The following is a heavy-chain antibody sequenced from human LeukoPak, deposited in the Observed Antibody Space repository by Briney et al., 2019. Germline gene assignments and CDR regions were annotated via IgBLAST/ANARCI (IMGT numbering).Heavy chain of an antibody. CDR3: ARDRAYCSSTSCYGGDAFDI. D-gene: IGHD2-2*01. CDR1: AYTFTGYY. CDR2: INPNSGGT. Sequence: GASVKVSCKASAYTFTGYYMHWVRQAPGQGLEWMGWINPNSGGTNYAQKFQGRVTMTRDTSISTAYMELSRLRSDDTAVYYCARDRAYCSSTSCYGGDAFDIWGQGTMVTVSS. V-gene: IGHV1-2*02. J-gene: IGHJ3*02.